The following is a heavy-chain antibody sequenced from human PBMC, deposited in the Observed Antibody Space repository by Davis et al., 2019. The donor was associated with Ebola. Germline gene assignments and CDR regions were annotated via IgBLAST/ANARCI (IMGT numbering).Heavy chain of an antibody. CDR1: GFTFSSYA. V-gene: IGHV3-30-3*01. D-gene: IGHD5-12*01. J-gene: IGHJ4*02. CDR3: ARDQYSGYDEPYYFDY. Sequence: GGSLRLSCAASGFTFSSYAMHWVRQAPGKGLEWVAVISYDGSNKYYADSVKGRFTISRDNAKNSLYLQMNSLRAEDTAVYYCARDQYSGYDEPYYFDYWGQGTLVTVSS. CDR2: ISYDGSNK.